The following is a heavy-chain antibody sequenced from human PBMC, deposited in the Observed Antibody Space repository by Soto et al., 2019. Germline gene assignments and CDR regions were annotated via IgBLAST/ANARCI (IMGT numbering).Heavy chain of an antibody. CDR3: AREGGGDIVVVPAAMREYNWFDP. D-gene: IGHD2-2*01. J-gene: IGHJ5*02. Sequence: GASVKVSCKASGYTFTGYYMDWGRQAPGQGLEWMGWINPNSGGTNYAQKFQGWVTMTRDTSISNAYMELSRLRSDDTAVYYCAREGGGDIVVVPAAMREYNWFDPWGQGTLVTVSS. V-gene: IGHV1-2*04. CDR2: INPNSGGT. CDR1: GYTFTGYY.